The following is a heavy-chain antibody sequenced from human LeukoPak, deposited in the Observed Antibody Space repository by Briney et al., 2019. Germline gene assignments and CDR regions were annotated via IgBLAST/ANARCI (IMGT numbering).Heavy chain of an antibody. V-gene: IGHV3-30-3*01. CDR1: GFTFSSYA. D-gene: IGHD5-12*01. CDR2: ISYDGSNK. CDR3: ARAGAGRNHGGYDFHFDY. Sequence: GGSLRLSCAASGFTFSSYAMHWVRQAPGKGLEWVAVISYDGSNKYHADSVKGRFTISRDNSKNTLYLQMNSLRAEDTAVYYCARAGAGRNHGGYDFHFDYSGQGTLVNVSS. J-gene: IGHJ4*02.